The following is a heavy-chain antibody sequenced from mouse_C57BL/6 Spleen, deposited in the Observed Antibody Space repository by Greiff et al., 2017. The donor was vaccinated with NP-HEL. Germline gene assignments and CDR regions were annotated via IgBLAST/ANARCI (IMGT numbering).Heavy chain of an antibody. CDR1: GYTFTDYY. CDR3: ARSATTVVARDYFDY. CDR2: INPNNGGT. D-gene: IGHD1-1*01. J-gene: IGHJ2*01. V-gene: IGHV1-26*01. Sequence: EVQLQQSGPELVKPGASVKISCKASGYTFTDYYMNWVKQSHGKSLEWIGDINPNNGGTSYNQKFKGKATLTVDKSSSTAYMELRSLTSEDSAVYYCARSATTVVARDYFDYWGQGTTLTVSS.